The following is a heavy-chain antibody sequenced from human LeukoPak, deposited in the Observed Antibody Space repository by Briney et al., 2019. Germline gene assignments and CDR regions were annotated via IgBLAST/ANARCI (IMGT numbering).Heavy chain of an antibody. CDR1: GFTFSSYG. Sequence: GGSLRLSCAASGFTFSSYGMHWVRQAPGKGLEWVAVISYDGSNKYYADSVKGRFTISRDNSKNTLYLQMNSLRAEDTAVYYCAKVVDTAIDDYSDYWGQGTLVTVSS. CDR3: AKVVDTAIDDYSDY. D-gene: IGHD5-18*01. V-gene: IGHV3-30*18. J-gene: IGHJ4*02. CDR2: ISYDGSNK.